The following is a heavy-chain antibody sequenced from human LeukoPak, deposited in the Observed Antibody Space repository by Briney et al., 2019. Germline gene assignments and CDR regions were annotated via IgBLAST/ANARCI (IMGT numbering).Heavy chain of an antibody. J-gene: IGHJ4*02. Sequence: PGGSLRLSCAASGFTFSSYSMNWVRQAPGKGLEWVSYISSSSSTIYYADSVKGRFTISRDNSKNTLYLQMNSLRAEDTAVYYCARDLHYYDSSGYPSGFDYWGQGTLVTVSS. V-gene: IGHV3-48*01. D-gene: IGHD3-22*01. CDR2: ISSSSSTI. CDR1: GFTFSSYS. CDR3: ARDLHYYDSSGYPSGFDY.